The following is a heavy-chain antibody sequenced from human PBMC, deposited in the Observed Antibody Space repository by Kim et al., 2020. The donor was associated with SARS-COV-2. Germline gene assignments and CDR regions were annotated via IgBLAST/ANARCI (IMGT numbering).Heavy chain of an antibody. Sequence: SETLSLTCTVSGGSISSYYWSWIRQPPGKGLEWIGYIYYSGSTNYNPSLKSRVTISVDTSKNQFSLKLSSVTAADTAVYYCARVGYSSSWYDLASYNWFDPWGQGTLVTVSS. CDR1: GGSISSYY. V-gene: IGHV4-59*01. D-gene: IGHD6-13*01. J-gene: IGHJ5*02. CDR2: IYYSGST. CDR3: ARVGYSSSWYDLASYNWFDP.